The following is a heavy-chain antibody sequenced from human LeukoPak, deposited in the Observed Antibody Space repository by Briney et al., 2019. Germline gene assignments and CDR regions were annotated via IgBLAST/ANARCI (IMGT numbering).Heavy chain of an antibody. CDR3: AKSTGYSYGYFDY. J-gene: IGHJ4*02. CDR1: GFTFSSYA. CDR2: ISGSGGST. D-gene: IGHD5-18*01. V-gene: IGHV3-23*01. Sequence: LTGGSLRPSCAASGFTFSSYAMSWVRQAPGKGLEWVSAISGSGGSTYYPDSVKGRFTISRDNSKNTLYLQMNNLRAEDTAVYYCAKSTGYSYGYFDYWGQGTLVTVSS.